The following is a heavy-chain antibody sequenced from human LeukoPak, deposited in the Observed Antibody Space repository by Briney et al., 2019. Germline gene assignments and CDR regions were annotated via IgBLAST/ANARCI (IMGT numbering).Heavy chain of an antibody. V-gene: IGHV4-39*07. Sequence: SETLXXTCTVSGGSITSSSYYWGWIRQPPGKGLQWIGSFYYSGSTNYNPSLRSRVTISVDTSKNQFSLKLSSVTAADTAVYYCRSLGGIDYWGQGTLVTASS. CDR2: FYYSGST. CDR1: GGSITSSSYY. D-gene: IGHD3-16*01. CDR3: RSLGGIDY. J-gene: IGHJ4*02.